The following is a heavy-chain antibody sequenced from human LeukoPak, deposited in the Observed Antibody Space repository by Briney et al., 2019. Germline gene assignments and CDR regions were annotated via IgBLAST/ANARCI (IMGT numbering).Heavy chain of an antibody. CDR1: GYSFTSYW. J-gene: IGHJ5*02. CDR2: IYPGDSDT. V-gene: IGHV5-51*01. Sequence: GESLKISCKGSGYSFTSYWIGWVRQMPGKGLEWMGIIYPGDSDTRYSPSFQGQVTISADKSISTAYLQWSSLKASDTAMYYCARRKSINDFWSGSSGPNWFDPWGQGTLVTVSS. D-gene: IGHD3-3*01. CDR3: ARRKSINDFWSGSSGPNWFDP.